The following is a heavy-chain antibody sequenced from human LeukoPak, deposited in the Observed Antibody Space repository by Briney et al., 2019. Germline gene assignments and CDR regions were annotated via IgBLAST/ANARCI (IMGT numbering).Heavy chain of an antibody. CDR1: GYTFTSYG. J-gene: IGHJ5*02. D-gene: IGHD2-2*01. Sequence: GASVKVSCKASGYTFTSYGISWVRQAPGQGLEWMGWISAYNGNTNYAQNLQGRVTMTTDTSTSIAYMELRSLRSDDTAVYYCARVPAARYNWFDPWGQGTLVTVSS. CDR3: ARVPAARYNWFDP. CDR2: ISAYNGNT. V-gene: IGHV1-18*01.